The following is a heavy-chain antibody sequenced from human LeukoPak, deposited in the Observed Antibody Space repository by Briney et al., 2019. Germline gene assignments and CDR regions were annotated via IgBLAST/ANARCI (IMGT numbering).Heavy chain of an antibody. V-gene: IGHV3-11*05. J-gene: IGHJ4*02. CDR3: ARVGYSYGYLPDY. CDR2: ISSSSSYT. Sequence: GGSLRLSCAASGFTFSDYYMSWIRHAPGKGLEWVSYISSSSSYTNYADSVKGRFTISRDNAKNSLYLQMNSLRAEDTAVYYCARVGYSYGYLPDYWGQGTLVTVSS. CDR1: GFTFSDYY. D-gene: IGHD5-18*01.